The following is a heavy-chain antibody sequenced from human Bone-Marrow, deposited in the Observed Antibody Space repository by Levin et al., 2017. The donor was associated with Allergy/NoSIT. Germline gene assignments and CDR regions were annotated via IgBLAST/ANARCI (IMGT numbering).Heavy chain of an antibody. CDR1: GDSMSSSNYH. J-gene: IGHJ4*01. CDR2: VYYSGAT. V-gene: IGHV4-39*01. D-gene: IGHD3-9*01. CDR3: ARVVALKSFDWTGGNFDF. Sequence: SETLSLTCSVSGDSMSSSNYHWGWVRQPPGKGLEWIGTVYYSGATYYSPSLKSRVTISGETSQNQFSLKLTSVTAADTAVYYGARVVALKSFDWTGGNFDFWGQGSLVTVSS.